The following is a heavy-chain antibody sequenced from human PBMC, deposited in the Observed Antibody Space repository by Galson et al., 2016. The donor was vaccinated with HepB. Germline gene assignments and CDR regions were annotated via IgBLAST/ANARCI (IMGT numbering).Heavy chain of an antibody. J-gene: IGHJ6*02. Sequence: SVKVSCKASGYTFTGYGITWVRQAPGQGLEWLGWISVYSYKTTYAPQIQGRVTLTADTSTSTVYMELRSLRSDDTAVYYCAGPSPHYFVVPRGTDNFSYGMDLWGQGTTVTVSS. CDR3: AGPSPHYFVVPRGTDNFSYGMDL. CDR1: GYTFTGYG. CDR2: ISVYSYKT. V-gene: IGHV1-18*01. D-gene: IGHD2/OR15-2a*01.